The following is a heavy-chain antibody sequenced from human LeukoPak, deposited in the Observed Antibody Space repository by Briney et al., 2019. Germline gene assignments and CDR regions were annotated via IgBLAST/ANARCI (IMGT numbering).Heavy chain of an antibody. CDR2: IIPILGIA. J-gene: IGHJ6*02. CDR1: GGTFSSYA. V-gene: IGHV1-69*04. Sequence: ASVKVSCKASGGTFSSYAISWVRQAPGQGLEWMGRIIPILGIANYAQKFQGRVTITADKSTSTAYMELSSLRSEDTAVYYCARAGGSYYGMDVWGQGTTVTVSS. CDR3: ARAGGSYYGMDV. D-gene: IGHD3-10*01.